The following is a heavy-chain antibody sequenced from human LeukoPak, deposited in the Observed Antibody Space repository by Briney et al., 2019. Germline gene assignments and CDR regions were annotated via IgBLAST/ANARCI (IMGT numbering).Heavy chain of an antibody. CDR1: GGSISSSSYY. J-gene: IGHJ3*02. CDR3: ANDYGGNSGSGAFDI. CDR2: IYYSGST. V-gene: IGHV4-39*01. Sequence: SETLSLTCTVSGGSISSSSYYWGWIRQPPGKGLEWIGSIYYSGSTYYNPSLKSRVTISVDTSKNQFSLKLSSVTAADTAVYYCANDYGGNSGSGAFDIRGQGTMVTVSS. D-gene: IGHD4-23*01.